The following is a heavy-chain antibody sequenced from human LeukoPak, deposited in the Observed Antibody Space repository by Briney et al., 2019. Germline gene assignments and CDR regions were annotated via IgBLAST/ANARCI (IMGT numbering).Heavy chain of an antibody. CDR2: INHSGST. CDR1: GGSFSDYY. D-gene: IGHD6-13*01. V-gene: IGHV4-34*01. J-gene: IGHJ6*03. Sequence: PSETLSLTCAVYGGSFSDYYWSWIRQPPGKGLEWIGEINHSGSTNYNPSLKSRVTISVDTSKNQFSLRLSSVTAADTAVYYCARAGYSSSWNYYYYMDVWGKGTTVTVSS. CDR3: ARAGYSSSWNYYYYMDV.